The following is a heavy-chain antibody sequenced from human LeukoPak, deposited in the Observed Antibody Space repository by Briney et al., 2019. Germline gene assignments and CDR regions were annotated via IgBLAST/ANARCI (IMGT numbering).Heavy chain of an antibody. CDR1: GGSISGSSYY. D-gene: IGHD5-24*01. J-gene: IGHJ4*02. CDR2: IYYSGST. V-gene: IGHV4-31*03. CDR3: ARVRRDGYNHLDY. Sequence: SETLSLICTVSGGSISGSSYYWGWIRQPPGKGLEWIGYIYYSGSTYYNPSLKSRVTISVDTSKNQFSLKLSSVTAADTAVYYCARVRRDGYNHLDYWGQGTLVTVSS.